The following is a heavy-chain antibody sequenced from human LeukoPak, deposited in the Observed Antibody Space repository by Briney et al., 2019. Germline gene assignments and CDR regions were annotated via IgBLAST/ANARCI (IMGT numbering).Heavy chain of an antibody. CDR2: ISYDGSNK. Sequence: GGSLRLSCAASGFTFSSYGMHWVRQAPGKGLEWVAVISYDGSNKYYADSVKGRFTISRDNSKNTLYLQMNSLRAEDTAVYYCARAAAGPEALWGQGTLVTVSS. D-gene: IGHD6-13*01. CDR3: ARAAAGPEAL. V-gene: IGHV3-30*03. J-gene: IGHJ4*02. CDR1: GFTFSSYG.